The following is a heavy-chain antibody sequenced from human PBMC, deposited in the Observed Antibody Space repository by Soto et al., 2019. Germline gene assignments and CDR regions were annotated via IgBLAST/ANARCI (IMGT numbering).Heavy chain of an antibody. CDR3: ARTYFRSQSSYNPLDY. D-gene: IGHD3-10*01. Sequence: PGGSLRLSCAASGFTFRTYWMNWVRQSPGKGLEWVAMIRQDGSEKYYEDSVEGRFTISRDNAKNSIYLQMNSLRAEDTAVYFCARTYFRSQSSYNPLDYWGQGTLVTVSS. J-gene: IGHJ4*02. CDR1: GFTFRTYW. V-gene: IGHV3-7*01. CDR2: IRQDGSEK.